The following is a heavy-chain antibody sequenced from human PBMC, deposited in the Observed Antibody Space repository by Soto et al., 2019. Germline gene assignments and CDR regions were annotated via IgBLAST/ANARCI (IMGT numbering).Heavy chain of an antibody. Sequence: QVQLVQSGAEVKPPGSSVKVSCKASGGTFSRFAISWVRQAPGQGLEWMGGIIPPLGTTRYGQKFQGRVTITADESTTTAYMELSSLTSEDTAMYYCARRYSSGYNWFDPWGQGTLVTVSS. CDR1: GGTFSRFA. CDR3: ARRYSSGYNWFDP. D-gene: IGHD6-19*01. J-gene: IGHJ5*02. V-gene: IGHV1-69*01. CDR2: IIPPLGTT.